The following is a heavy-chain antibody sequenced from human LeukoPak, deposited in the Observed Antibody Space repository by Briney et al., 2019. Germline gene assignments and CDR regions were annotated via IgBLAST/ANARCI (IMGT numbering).Heavy chain of an antibody. V-gene: IGHV1-18*01. D-gene: IGHD2-2*01. J-gene: IGHJ4*02. CDR3: AREDTRRGSRGYFDY. CDR1: GYIFTSYG. Sequence: ASVKVSCKSSGYIFTSYGISWVRQAPGQGLEWMGWISGDNGSTNYAQKVQGRVTMTTDTSTSTVYMGLRSLRSDDSAVYYCAREDTRRGSRGYFDYWGQGTLVTVSS. CDR2: ISGDNGST.